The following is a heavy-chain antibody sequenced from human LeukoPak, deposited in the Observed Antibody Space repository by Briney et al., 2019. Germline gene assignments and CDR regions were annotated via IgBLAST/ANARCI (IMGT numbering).Heavy chain of an antibody. J-gene: IGHJ5*02. CDR2: FDPEDGET. CDR1: GYTLTELS. V-gene: IGHV1-24*01. D-gene: IGHD6-19*01. Sequence: EASVKVSCKVSGYTLTELSMHWVRQAPGKGLEWMGGFDPEDGETIYAQKFQGRVTMTEGTSTDTAYMELSSLRSDDTAVYYCAFEVLTSGWVSWGQGTLVTVSS. CDR3: AFEVLTSGWVS.